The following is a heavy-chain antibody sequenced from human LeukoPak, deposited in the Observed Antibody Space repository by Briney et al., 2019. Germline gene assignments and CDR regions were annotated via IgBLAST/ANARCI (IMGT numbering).Heavy chain of an antibody. CDR1: GFTFSSYG. CDR2: ISYDGSNK. J-gene: IGHJ4*02. CDR3: AKVRYCSSTSCYSFDY. D-gene: IGHD2-2*02. V-gene: IGHV3-30*18. Sequence: GGSLRLSCAASGFTFSSYGMHWVRQAPGKGLEWVAVISYDGSNKYYADSVKGRFTIPRDNSKNTLYLQMNSLRAEDTAVYYCAKVRYCSSTSCYSFDYWGQGTLVTVSS.